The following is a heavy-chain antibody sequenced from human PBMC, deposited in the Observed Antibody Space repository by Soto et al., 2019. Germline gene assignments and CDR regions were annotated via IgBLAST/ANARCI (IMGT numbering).Heavy chain of an antibody. Sequence: SETLSLTCTVSGGSISSSSYYWGWIRQPPGKGLEWIGSIYYSGSTYYNPSLKSRVTISVDTSKNQFSLKLSSVTAADTAVYYCARHGEGGYCSGGSCSAVPGPTDYWGQGTLVTVSS. D-gene: IGHD2-15*01. CDR1: GGSISSSSYY. J-gene: IGHJ4*02. V-gene: IGHV4-39*01. CDR2: IYYSGST. CDR3: ARHGEGGYCSGGSCSAVPGPTDY.